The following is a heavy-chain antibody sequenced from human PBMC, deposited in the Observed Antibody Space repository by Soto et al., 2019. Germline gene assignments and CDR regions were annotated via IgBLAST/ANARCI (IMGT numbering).Heavy chain of an antibody. D-gene: IGHD3-3*01. CDR1: GFSLSNARMG. CDR3: ARIGYYDFWSGYPNWFDP. J-gene: IGHJ5*02. CDR2: IFSNDEK. V-gene: IGHV2-26*01. Sequence: GSGPTLVNPTETLTLTCTVSGFSLSNARMGVSWIRQPPGKALEWLAHIFSNDEKSYSTSLKSRLTISKDTSKSQVVLTMTNMDPVDTATYYCARIGYYDFWSGYPNWFDPWGQGTLVTVSS.